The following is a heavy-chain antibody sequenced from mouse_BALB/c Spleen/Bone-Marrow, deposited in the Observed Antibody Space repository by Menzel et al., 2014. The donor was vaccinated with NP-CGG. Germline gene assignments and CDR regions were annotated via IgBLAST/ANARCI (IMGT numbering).Heavy chain of an antibody. CDR3: ARNLRDTFAY. V-gene: IGHV2-6-4*01. Sequence: VHLVESGPGLVAPSQSLSITCTVSGFSLSRYSIHWIRQPPGNGLEWLGMIWGGGSTDYNSALKSRLSISKDNSKSQVFLKMNRLQTDDTAIYYCARNLRDTFAYWGQGTLVTVSA. CDR1: GFSLSRYS. CDR2: IWGGGST. J-gene: IGHJ3*01.